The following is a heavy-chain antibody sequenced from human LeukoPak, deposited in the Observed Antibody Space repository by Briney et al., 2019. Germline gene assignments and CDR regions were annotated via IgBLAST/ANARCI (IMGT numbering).Heavy chain of an antibody. CDR2: ISRSSSYI. J-gene: IGHJ4*02. D-gene: IGHD3-3*01. CDR1: GFTFSSYS. Sequence: GGSLRLSCAASGFTFSSYSMNWVRQAPGKGLEWVSSISRSSSYIYYTDSVKGRFTISRDNAKNSLYLQMNSLRAEDTAVYYCARGAESDFWSGYSDYWGQGTLVTVSS. CDR3: ARGAESDFWSGYSDY. V-gene: IGHV3-21*01.